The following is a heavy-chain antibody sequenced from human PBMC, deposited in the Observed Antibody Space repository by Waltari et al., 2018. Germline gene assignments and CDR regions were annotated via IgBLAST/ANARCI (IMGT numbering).Heavy chain of an antibody. CDR3: ARDNDLYSSSVVPLDY. Sequence: QVQLVESGGGVVQPGGSLRLSCAASGFTFSSYGMHWVRQAPGKGPEWVAFIRYDGSNKYYADSVKGRFTISRDNSKNTLYLQMNSLRAEDTAVYYCARDNDLYSSSVVPLDYWGQGTLVTVSS. V-gene: IGHV3-30*02. CDR2: IRYDGSNK. CDR1: GFTFSSYG. D-gene: IGHD6-6*01. J-gene: IGHJ4*02.